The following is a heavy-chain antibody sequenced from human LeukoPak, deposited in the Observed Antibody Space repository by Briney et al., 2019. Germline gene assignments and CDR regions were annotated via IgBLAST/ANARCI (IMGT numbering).Heavy chain of an antibody. CDR3: ARGVHRYCSSTSCFYFDY. CDR2: IYHSGNT. J-gene: IGHJ4*02. Sequence: SETPSLTCTVSGYSISSGYYWAWIRQPPGKGLEWIGSIYHSGNTYYNPSLKSRVTMSVDTSKNQFSLKLSSVTAADTAVYYCARGVHRYCSSTSCFYFDYWGQGTLVTVSS. CDR1: GYSISSGYY. D-gene: IGHD2-2*01. V-gene: IGHV4-38-2*02.